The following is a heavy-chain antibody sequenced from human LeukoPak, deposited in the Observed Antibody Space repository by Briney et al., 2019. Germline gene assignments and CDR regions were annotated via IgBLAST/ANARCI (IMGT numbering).Heavy chain of an antibody. CDR1: GYTFTSYG. CDR2: ISAYNGNT. J-gene: IGHJ4*02. CDR3: ARVASYYYDSSGYYYTY. V-gene: IGHV1-18*01. D-gene: IGHD3-22*01. Sequence: ASVKVSCKASGYTFTSYGISWVRQAPGQGLEWMGWISAYNGNTNYAQKLQGRVTMTTDTSTSTAYMELRSLRSDDTAVYYCARVASYYYDSSGYYYTYWGQGTLVTVSS.